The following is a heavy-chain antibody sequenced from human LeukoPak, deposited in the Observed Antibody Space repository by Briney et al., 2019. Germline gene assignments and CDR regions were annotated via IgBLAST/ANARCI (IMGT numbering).Heavy chain of an antibody. V-gene: IGHV3-23*01. CDR1: GFTFSSYA. CDR2: INKGGENT. CDR3: AKLSGSFPLDI. J-gene: IGHJ3*02. D-gene: IGHD1-26*01. Sequence: GGSMRLSCAASGFTFSSYAMSWVRQAPGKGLEWVSAINKGGENTYYADSVKGRFTISRDNSKNTLYLQMNSLRAEDTATYYCAKLSGSFPLDIWGRGQWSPSLQ.